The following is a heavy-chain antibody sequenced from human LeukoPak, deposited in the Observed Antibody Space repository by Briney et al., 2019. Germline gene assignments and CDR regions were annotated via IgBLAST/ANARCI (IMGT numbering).Heavy chain of an antibody. D-gene: IGHD3-9*01. Sequence: SETLSLTCAVYGGSFSGYYWSWIRQPPGKGLEWIGYIYYSGSTNYNPSLKSRGTISVDTSKNQFSLKLSSVTAADTAVYYCARQYYDILTGYYNFDYWGQGTLVTVSS. CDR2: IYYSGST. CDR1: GGSFSGYY. J-gene: IGHJ4*02. V-gene: IGHV4-59*08. CDR3: ARQYYDILTGYYNFDY.